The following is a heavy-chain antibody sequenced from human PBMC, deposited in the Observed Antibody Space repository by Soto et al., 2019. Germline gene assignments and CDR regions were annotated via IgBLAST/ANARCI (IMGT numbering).Heavy chain of an antibody. CDR3: ARSVAVPGAHIDY. CDR2: VYYTGST. D-gene: IGHD6-19*01. CDR1: GGSISGSH. V-gene: IGHV4-59*01. J-gene: IGHJ4*02. Sequence: SETLAVTCSVSGGSISGSHWSWIRQSPGKGLEWLGYVYYTGSTNYSPSLRSRVSISVDTSKNEFSLRLSSVTAADTAVYFCARSVAVPGAHIDYWGQGTQVTVSS.